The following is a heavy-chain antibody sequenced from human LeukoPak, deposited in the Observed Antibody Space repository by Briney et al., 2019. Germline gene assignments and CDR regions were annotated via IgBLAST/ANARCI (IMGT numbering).Heavy chain of an antibody. Sequence: GGSLRLSCAASGFTFSSYSMNWDRQAPGKGLEWVSYISSSSSTIYYADSVKGRFTISRDNAKNSLYLQMNSLRDEDTAVYYCAGSVGATGGDAFDIWGQGTMVTVSS. CDR1: GFTFSSYS. D-gene: IGHD1-26*01. V-gene: IGHV3-48*02. CDR2: ISSSSSTI. J-gene: IGHJ3*02. CDR3: AGSVGATGGDAFDI.